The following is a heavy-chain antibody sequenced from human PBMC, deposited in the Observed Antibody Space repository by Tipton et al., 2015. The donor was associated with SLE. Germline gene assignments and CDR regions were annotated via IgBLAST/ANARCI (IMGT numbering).Heavy chain of an antibody. CDR2: IYYGGST. CDR1: GGSINNYY. J-gene: IGHJ6*03. V-gene: IGHV4-59*12. Sequence: TLSLTCAVTGGSINNYYWSWIRQPPGKGLEWIGYIYYGGSTNYNPSLKSRVTLSVDTSKNQFSLKLSSVTAADTAVYYCARGGLTYGYYYYMDVWGKGTTVTVSS. CDR3: ARGGLTYGYYYYMDV. D-gene: IGHD2-21*02.